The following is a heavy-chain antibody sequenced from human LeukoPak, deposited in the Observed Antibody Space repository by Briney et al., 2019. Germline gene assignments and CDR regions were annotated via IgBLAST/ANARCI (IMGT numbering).Heavy chain of an antibody. Sequence: GGSLRLSCAASGFTFTSYAMSWVRQAPGKGLELVSAISGSGDKTYYADSVKGRFTISRDNSKNKVYLQMNSLRAEDTAVYYCAKWGFLEWLLSMFDYWGQGTLVTVSS. J-gene: IGHJ4*02. CDR1: GFTFTSYA. CDR3: AKWGFLEWLLSMFDY. D-gene: IGHD3-3*01. V-gene: IGHV3-23*01. CDR2: ISGSGDKT.